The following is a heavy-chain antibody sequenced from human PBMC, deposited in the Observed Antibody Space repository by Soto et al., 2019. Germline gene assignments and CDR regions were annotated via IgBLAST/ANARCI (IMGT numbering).Heavy chain of an antibody. CDR3: ARARVVVVAAYWYFEL. CDR2: INPSGGST. CDR1: GYTFTSYY. D-gene: IGHD2-15*01. J-gene: IGHJ2*01. Sequence: ASVKVSCKASGYTFTSYYMHWVRQAPGQGLEWMGIINPSGGSTSYAQKFQGRVTMTRDTSTSTVYMELSSLRSEDTAVYYCARARVVVVAAYWYFELWGRGTLVTVSS. V-gene: IGHV1-46*03.